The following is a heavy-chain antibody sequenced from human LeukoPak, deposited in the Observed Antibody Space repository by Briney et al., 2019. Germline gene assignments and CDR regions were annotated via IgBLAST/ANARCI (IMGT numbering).Heavy chain of an antibody. V-gene: IGHV3-48*01. Sequence: GGSLRLSCAASGFIFSSYSMNWVRQAPGKGLECVSYISSSSSTIYYADSVKGRFTISRDNAKNSLYLQMNSLRAEDTAVYYCARAQEDATMIVVVTTYYYYMDVWGKGTTVTVSS. CDR2: ISSSSSTI. J-gene: IGHJ6*03. CDR1: GFIFSSYS. D-gene: IGHD3-22*01. CDR3: ARAQEDATMIVVVTTYYYYMDV.